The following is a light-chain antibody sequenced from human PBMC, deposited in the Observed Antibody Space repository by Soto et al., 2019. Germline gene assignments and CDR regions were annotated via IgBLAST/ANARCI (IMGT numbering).Light chain of an antibody. CDR1: QSVLYSSNNKNY. CDR2: WAS. Sequence: DIVMTQSPDSLAVSLGERATINCKASQSVLYSSNNKNYLSWYQQKPGQPPKLLIYWASIRESGVPDRFSGSGSGTDFTLTISSLQAEDVAVYYCQQYYSTPPTFGPGTKVDIK. J-gene: IGKJ3*01. CDR3: QQYYSTPPT. V-gene: IGKV4-1*01.